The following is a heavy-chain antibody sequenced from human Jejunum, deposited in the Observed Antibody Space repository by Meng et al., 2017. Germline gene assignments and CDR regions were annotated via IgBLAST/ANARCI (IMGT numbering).Heavy chain of an antibody. Sequence: GESLKISCAASGFSFSDYYMSWIRQAPGKGHEWVSYISSTGSDINYADSVKGRFTISRDNAKNSLFLQMNSLRDEDTALYYCARGGGYYFDYWGQAMLVTVSS. D-gene: IGHD2-15*01. V-gene: IGHV3-11*04. J-gene: IGHJ4*02. CDR2: ISSTGSDI. CDR1: GFSFSDYY. CDR3: ARGGGYYFDY.